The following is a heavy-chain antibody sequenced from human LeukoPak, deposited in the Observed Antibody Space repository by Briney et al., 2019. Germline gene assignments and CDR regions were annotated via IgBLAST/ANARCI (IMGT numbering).Heavy chain of an antibody. J-gene: IGHJ4*02. D-gene: IGHD1-1*01. CDR1: GFTVSSNY. Sequence: GGSLRLSCAASGFTVSSNYMSWVRQAPGKGLEWVSVIYSGGSTYYADSVKGRFTISRDNSKNTLYLQMNSLRAEDTAVYYCARADSGLEFDYWGQGTLVTVSS. V-gene: IGHV3-66*01. CDR2: IYSGGST. CDR3: ARADSGLEFDY.